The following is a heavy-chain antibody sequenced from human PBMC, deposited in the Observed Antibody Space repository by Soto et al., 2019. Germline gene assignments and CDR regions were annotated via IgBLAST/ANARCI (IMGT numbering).Heavy chain of an antibody. V-gene: IGHV3-30-3*01. CDR3: ASDKDQYEFWGGNLDS. J-gene: IGHJ4*02. D-gene: IGHD3-3*01. Sequence: QVQLVESGGGVVQPERSLRLSCTTSTFVFSVYSLHWVRQAPGKGLEWVALISHDGANKYYADSVKGRFTISRDNSKDTLYLQMNSLRPEDTAVYFCASDKDQYEFWGGNLDSWGQGTLVTVSA. CDR2: ISHDGANK. CDR1: TFVFSVYS.